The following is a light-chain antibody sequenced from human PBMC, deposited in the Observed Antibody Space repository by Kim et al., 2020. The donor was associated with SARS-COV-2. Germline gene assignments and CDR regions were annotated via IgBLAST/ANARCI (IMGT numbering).Light chain of an antibody. CDR2: GAS. V-gene: IGKV3-15*01. J-gene: IGKJ4*01. CDR3: QRYNNWPPLT. CDR1: QRVSSN. Sequence: SPGERAAPSCRASQRVSSNLAWYQQKPGQAPRLLIYGASTRATGIPARFSGSGSGTEFTLTISSLQSEDFAVYYCQRYNNWPPLTFGGGTKVDIK.